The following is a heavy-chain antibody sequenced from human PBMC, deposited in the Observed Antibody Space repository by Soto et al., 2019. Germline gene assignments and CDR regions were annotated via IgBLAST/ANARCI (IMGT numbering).Heavy chain of an antibody. CDR3: AREGPYSSGWYGGGADY. CDR2: IIPIFGTA. J-gene: IGHJ4*02. V-gene: IGHV1-69*12. CDR1: GGTFSSYA. Sequence: QVQLVQSGAEVKKPGSSVKVSCKASGGTFSSYAISWVRQAPGQGLEWMGGIIPIFGTANYAQKFQGRVTITANASSSRXYMELSSLSSEDTAVYYCAREGPYSSGWYGGGADYWGQGTLVTVSS. D-gene: IGHD6-19*01.